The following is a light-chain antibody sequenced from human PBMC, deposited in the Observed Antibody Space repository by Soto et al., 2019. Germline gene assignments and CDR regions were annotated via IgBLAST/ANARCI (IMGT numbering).Light chain of an antibody. CDR2: TAS. Sequence: AIRMTQSPSSLSASTGDRVTITCRASQGISSYLSWYQQTPGKDPKVLIYTASSLQSVVPSRFSGSGSGTYFTLTINSLQPEDFATYYCQQSYSGFTFGPGTKVDIK. CDR1: QGISSY. J-gene: IGKJ3*01. CDR3: QQSYSGFT. V-gene: IGKV1-8*01.